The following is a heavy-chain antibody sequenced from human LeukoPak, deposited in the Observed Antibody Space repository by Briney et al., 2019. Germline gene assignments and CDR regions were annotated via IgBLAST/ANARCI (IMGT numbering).Heavy chain of an antibody. CDR3: ARAHYYDSSGYQSPPDY. CDR1: GGSISSGGYY. V-gene: IGHV4-31*03. Sequence: SQTLSLTCTVSGGSISSGGYYWSWIRQHPGKGLEWIGYIYYSGSTYYNPSLKSRVTISVDTSKNQFSLKLSSVTAADTAVYYCARAHYYDSSGYQSPPDYWGQRTLVTLSS. CDR2: IYYSGST. D-gene: IGHD3-22*01. J-gene: IGHJ4*02.